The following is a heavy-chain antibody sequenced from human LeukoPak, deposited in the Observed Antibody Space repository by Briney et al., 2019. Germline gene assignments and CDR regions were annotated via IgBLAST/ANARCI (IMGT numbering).Heavy chain of an antibody. D-gene: IGHD5-24*01. CDR1: GFTFSNYW. Sequence: PGGSLRLSCAASGFTFSNYWMHWVRQVPGKGLVWVSRINSDGTIINYADSVKGRFTVSRDNAKSTLYLQMNSLRDEDTAVYYCTTLPASRDGYNFDYWGQGTLVTVSS. J-gene: IGHJ4*02. CDR3: TTLPASRDGYNFDY. CDR2: INSDGTII. V-gene: IGHV3-74*01.